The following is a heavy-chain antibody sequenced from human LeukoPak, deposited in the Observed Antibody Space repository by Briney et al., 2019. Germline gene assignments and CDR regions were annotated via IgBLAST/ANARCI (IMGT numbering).Heavy chain of an antibody. CDR1: GYTLISYY. V-gene: IGHV1-46*01. D-gene: IGHD2-21*02. Sequence: GASVKVSCKASGYTLISYYMYWVRQAPGQGLEWMGIINPSDGGTSYAQKFQGRVTMTRDTSTSTVYMELSSLRSEDTAMYYCARGLGGDNDAFDIWGQGTMVTVSS. CDR2: INPSDGGT. J-gene: IGHJ3*02. CDR3: ARGLGGDNDAFDI.